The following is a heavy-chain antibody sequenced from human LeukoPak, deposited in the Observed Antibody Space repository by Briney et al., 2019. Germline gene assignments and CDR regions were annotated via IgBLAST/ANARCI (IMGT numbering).Heavy chain of an antibody. CDR1: GFTVSSNY. CDR3: AREAAEGIVDY. Sequence: GGSLRLSCAASGFTVSSNYMSWVRQAPGKGLEWVSVIYSGGSAYYADSVKGRFTISRDNSKNTLYLQMNSLRAEDTAVYYCAREAAEGIVDYWGQGTLVTVSS. J-gene: IGHJ4*02. V-gene: IGHV3-53*01. D-gene: IGHD6-25*01. CDR2: IYSGGSA.